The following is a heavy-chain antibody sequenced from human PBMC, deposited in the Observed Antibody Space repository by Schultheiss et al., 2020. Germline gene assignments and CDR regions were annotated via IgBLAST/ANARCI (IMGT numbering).Heavy chain of an antibody. J-gene: IGHJ6*02. Sequence: ASVKVSCKASGYTFTSYYMHWVRQAPGQGLEWMGWISAYNGNTNYAQKLQGRVTMTTDTSTSTAYMELRSLRSDDTAVYYCARDRVAAAVRVRRNYYYYGMDVWGQGTTVTVSS. CDR1: GYTFTSYY. CDR2: ISAYNGNT. CDR3: ARDRVAAAVRVRRNYYYYGMDV. V-gene: IGHV1-18*04. D-gene: IGHD6-13*01.